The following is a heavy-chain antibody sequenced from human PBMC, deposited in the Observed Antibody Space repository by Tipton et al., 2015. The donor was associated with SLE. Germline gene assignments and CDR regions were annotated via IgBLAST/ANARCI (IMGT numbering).Heavy chain of an antibody. Sequence: TLSLTCTVSGGSINTYYWSWIRQPPGKGLEWIGYIYYSGSTNYSPSLKSRVTMSVDTSKNQFSLKLSSVTAADTAMYYCARERDYYRSGSFVDYWGQGTPVTVSS. CDR1: GGSINTYY. V-gene: IGHV4-59*01. D-gene: IGHD3-10*01. CDR2: IYYSGST. J-gene: IGHJ4*02. CDR3: ARERDYYRSGSFVDY.